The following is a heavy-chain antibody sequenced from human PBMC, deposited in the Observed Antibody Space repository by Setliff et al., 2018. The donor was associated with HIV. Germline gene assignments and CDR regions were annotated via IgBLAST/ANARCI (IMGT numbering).Heavy chain of an antibody. CDR1: GYTFSYA. CDR3: ARRGYSNYGGWYGH. J-gene: IGHJ5*02. V-gene: IGHV1-3*01. Sequence: ASVKVSCKASGYTFSYAMHWVRQAPGQRLEWMGWINAGNGNTKYSQKFQGRVTITRDTSASTAYMELSSLRPEDTALYYCARRGYSNYGGWYGHWGQGTLVTVSS. CDR2: INAGNGNT. D-gene: IGHD4-4*01.